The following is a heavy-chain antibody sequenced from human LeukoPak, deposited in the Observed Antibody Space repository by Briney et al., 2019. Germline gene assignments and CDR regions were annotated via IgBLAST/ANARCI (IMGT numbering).Heavy chain of an antibody. Sequence: SETLSLTCTVSGGSISSSSYYWGWIRQPPGKGLEWIGSIYYSGSTYYNPSLKSRVTISVDTSKNQFSLKLSSVTAADTAVYYCARGSYYYDYWGQGTLVTVSS. CDR2: IYYSGST. V-gene: IGHV4-39*07. CDR1: GGSISSSSYY. J-gene: IGHJ4*02. CDR3: ARGSYYYDY.